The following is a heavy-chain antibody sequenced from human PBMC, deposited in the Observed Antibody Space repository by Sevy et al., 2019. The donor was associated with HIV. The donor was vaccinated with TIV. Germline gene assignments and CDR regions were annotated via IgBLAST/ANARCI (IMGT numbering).Heavy chain of an antibody. Sequence: RLSCVVSGFTVRSYDMHWVRQAPGKGLEWVAATSSDGSDKYYADSVKGRFIISRDNSRDTLYVQMNRLRPEEDMAIYYCAKQSIPDYSDSPGYIHLDYWGQGTLVTVSS. CDR2: TSSDGSDK. J-gene: IGHJ4*02. CDR1: GFTVRSYD. V-gene: IGHV3-30*18. CDR3: AKQSIPDYSDSPGYIHLDY. D-gene: IGHD3-22*01.